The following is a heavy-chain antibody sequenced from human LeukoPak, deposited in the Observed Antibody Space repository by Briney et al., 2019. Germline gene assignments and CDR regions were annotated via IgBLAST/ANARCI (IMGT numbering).Heavy chain of an antibody. V-gene: IGHV3-48*01. CDR3: ARAHWSTITCFE. D-gene: IGHD2/OR15-2a*01. Sequence: GGSLRLSCAASGFIVSRYSMTWVRQAPGKGLEWVSSISTSYSGIYYADSVKGRFTISRDNAKNSLYLQMDSLRADDTAVYYCARAHWSTITCFEWGQGTLVTVSS. CDR2: ISTSYSGI. CDR1: GFIVSRYS. J-gene: IGHJ4*02.